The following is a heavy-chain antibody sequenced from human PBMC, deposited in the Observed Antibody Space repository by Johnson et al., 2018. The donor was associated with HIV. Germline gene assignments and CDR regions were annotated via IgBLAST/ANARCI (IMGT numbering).Heavy chain of an antibody. CDR2: IGTAGDT. CDR3: ARDDDYSKVRAFDI. D-gene: IGHD4-11*01. V-gene: IGHV3-13*01. Sequence: VQLVESGGGLVKPGGSLRLSCAASGFTFSSYDMHWVRQATGKGLEWVSAIGTAGDTYYPGSVTGRFTISRDNAKSSLYLQMNSLRAEDTAVYYCARDDDYSKVRAFDIWGQGTMVTVSS. CDR1: GFTFSSYD. J-gene: IGHJ3*02.